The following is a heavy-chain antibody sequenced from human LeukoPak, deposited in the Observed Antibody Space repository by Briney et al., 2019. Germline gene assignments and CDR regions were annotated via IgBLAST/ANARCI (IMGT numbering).Heavy chain of an antibody. D-gene: IGHD1-26*01. CDR1: GGSFSGYY. CDR2: INHSGST. CDR3: ARGSGSYYYYYGMDV. V-gene: IGHV4-34*01. Sequence: SETLSLTCAVYGGSFSGYYWSWIRRPPEKGLEWIGEINHSGSTNYNPSLKSRVTISVDTSKNQFSLKLSSVTAADTAVYYCARGSGSYYYYYGMDVWGKGTTVTVSS. J-gene: IGHJ6*04.